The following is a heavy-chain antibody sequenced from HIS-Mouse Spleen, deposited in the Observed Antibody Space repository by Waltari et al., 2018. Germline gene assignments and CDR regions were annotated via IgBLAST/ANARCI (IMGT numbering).Heavy chain of an antibody. D-gene: IGHD6-13*01. CDR2: IYYSGST. Sequence: QLQLQESGPGLVKPSEPLSLTCTVSGRSLSSSSYYWGWIHQPPGKGLEWIGIIYYSGSTYYNPSLKSRVTISVDTSKKQFSLKLSSVTAADTAVYYCAREIPYSSSWYDWYFDLWGRGTLVTVSS. CDR1: GRSLSSSSYY. V-gene: IGHV4-39*07. J-gene: IGHJ2*01. CDR3: AREIPYSSSWYDWYFDL.